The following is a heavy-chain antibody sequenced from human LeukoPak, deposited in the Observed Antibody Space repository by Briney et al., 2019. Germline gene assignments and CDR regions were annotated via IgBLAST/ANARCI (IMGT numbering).Heavy chain of an antibody. V-gene: IGHV4-61*01. CDR2: IYYSGST. D-gene: IGHD3-3*01. CDR3: ARVTNVLRFLEWLPAVYYFDY. J-gene: IGHJ4*02. Sequence: PSETLSLTCTVSGGSVSSGSYYWSWIRQPPGKGLEWIGYIYYSGSTNYNPSLKSRVTISVDTSKNQFSLKLSSVTAADTAVYYRARVTNVLRFLEWLPAVYYFDYWGQGTLVTVSS. CDR1: GGSVSSGSYY.